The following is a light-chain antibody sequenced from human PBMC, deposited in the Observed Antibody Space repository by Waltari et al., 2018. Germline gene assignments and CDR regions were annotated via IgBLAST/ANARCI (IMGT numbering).Light chain of an antibody. CDR3: QQYYSSPRT. J-gene: IGKJ1*01. CDR2: WAS. CDR1: HSVLYSSNNTNY. Sequence: DIVMTQSPDSLAVSLGERAPLHCKSSHSVLYSSNNTNYLAWFQQKPGQPPRLLLYWASTRESGVPDRFSGSGSGTDFTLTVSSLQAEDVAVYYCQQYYSSPRTFGQGTKVEIK. V-gene: IGKV4-1*01.